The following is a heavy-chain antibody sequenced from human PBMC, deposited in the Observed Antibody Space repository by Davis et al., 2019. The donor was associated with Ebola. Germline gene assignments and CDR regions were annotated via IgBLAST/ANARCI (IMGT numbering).Heavy chain of an antibody. J-gene: IGHJ6*02. D-gene: IGHD3-10*01. CDR2: INESGTRT. V-gene: IGHV3-23*01. Sequence: GESLKISCAASGFTFSSYTMGWVRLAPGKGLEWVSDINESGTRTYYVDSVKGRFTISRDNSKNTLYLQMNSLRAEDTAVYYCASHDYYGSGSYYIVYYYYGMDVWGQGTTVTVSS. CDR1: GFTFSSYT. CDR3: ASHDYYGSGSYYIVYYYYGMDV.